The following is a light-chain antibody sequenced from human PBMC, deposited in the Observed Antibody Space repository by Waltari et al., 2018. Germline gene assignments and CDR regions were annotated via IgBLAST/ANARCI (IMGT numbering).Light chain of an antibody. V-gene: IGLV2-14*01. Sequence: QSALTQPASVSGSPGQSITISCSGTRSDVGAYNFVSWYQQHPGQAPKVLIYEVTNRPSGGSNRFSASKSGNTASLTIPGLQAEDEADYYCASYTSITTVVFGGGTKLTVL. CDR2: EVT. CDR3: ASYTSITTVV. CDR1: RSDVGAYNF. J-gene: IGLJ2*01.